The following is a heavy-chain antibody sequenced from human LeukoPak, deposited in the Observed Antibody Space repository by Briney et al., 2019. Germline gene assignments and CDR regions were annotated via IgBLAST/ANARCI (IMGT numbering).Heavy chain of an antibody. CDR3: ARRRQVSAYSPYAFDM. J-gene: IGHJ3*02. D-gene: IGHD2-21*01. V-gene: IGHV4-34*01. CDR1: GGSFSGYY. CDR2: VYLSVSV. Sequence: SETLSLTCAVYGGSFSGYYWSWIRQPPGKGLEWLGNVYLSVSVKSNPSLKSRVTISLDTSKKQLSLRLSSVTAADTAVYYCARRRQVSAYSPYAFDMWGQGTMVTVFS.